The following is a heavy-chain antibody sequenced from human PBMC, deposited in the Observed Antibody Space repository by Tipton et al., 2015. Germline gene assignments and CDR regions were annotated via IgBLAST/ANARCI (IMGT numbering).Heavy chain of an antibody. CDR1: SDSISKYY. CDR3: ARGYSNYWGY. J-gene: IGHJ4*02. Sequence: TLSLTCSVSSDSISKYYWSWIRQPPGKELEWIGYIQYSGSTNYNPSLKSRVTISVDTSKNQFSLKLSSVTAADTAVYYCARGYSNYWGYWGQGTLVTVSS. D-gene: IGHD4-11*01. V-gene: IGHV4-59*01. CDR2: IQYSGST.